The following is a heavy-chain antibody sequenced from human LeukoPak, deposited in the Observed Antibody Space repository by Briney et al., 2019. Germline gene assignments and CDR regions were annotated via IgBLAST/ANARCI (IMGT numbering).Heavy chain of an antibody. J-gene: IGHJ4*02. V-gene: IGHV3-53*01. CDR2: IYSGGST. CDR1: GFTVSSNY. Sequence: GGSLRLSCAASGFTVSSNYMSWVRQAPGKGLEWVSVIYSGGSTYYADSVKGRFTISRDNSKNTLYLQMNSLRAEDTAVYYCAKDSKQLVRDYFDYWGQGTLVTVSS. CDR3: AKDSKQLVRDYFDY. D-gene: IGHD6-6*01.